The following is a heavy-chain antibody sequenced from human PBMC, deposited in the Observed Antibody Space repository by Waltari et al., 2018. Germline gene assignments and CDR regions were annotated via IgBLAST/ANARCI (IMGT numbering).Heavy chain of an antibody. V-gene: IGHV3-30*18. Sequence: QVQLVESGGGVVQPGRSLRLSCAASGFTFSSYGMHWVRQAPGKGLEWVAVISYEGSNKYYADSVKGRFTISRDNSKNTLYLQMNSLRAEDTAVYYCAKAQYSSSWYLLDYWGQGTLVTVSS. D-gene: IGHD6-13*01. J-gene: IGHJ4*02. CDR3: AKAQYSSSWYLLDY. CDR1: GFTFSSYG. CDR2: ISYEGSNK.